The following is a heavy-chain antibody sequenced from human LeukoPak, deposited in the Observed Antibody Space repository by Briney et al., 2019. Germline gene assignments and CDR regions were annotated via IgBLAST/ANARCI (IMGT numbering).Heavy chain of an antibody. CDR1: GYTLTELS. D-gene: IGHD4-17*01. CDR3: ATSRKVGDYVDYFDY. Sequence: GASVKVSCKVSGYTLTELSMHWVRQAPGKGLEWMGGFDPEDGETIYAQKFQGRVTMTEDTSTDTAYMELSSLRSEDTAVYYCATSRKVGDYVDYFDYWGQGTLVTVSS. J-gene: IGHJ4*02. CDR2: FDPEDGET. V-gene: IGHV1-24*01.